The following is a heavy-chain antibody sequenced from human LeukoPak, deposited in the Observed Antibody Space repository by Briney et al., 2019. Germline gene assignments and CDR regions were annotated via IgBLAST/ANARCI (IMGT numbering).Heavy chain of an antibody. CDR2: ISGSGGYT. J-gene: IGHJ4*02. Sequence: PGGSLRLSCSASGFTFSSYAMHWVRQAPGKGLEWVSAISGSGGYTYYADSVKGRFTISRDNSKNTLYLQMNSLRAEDSAVYYCAKDTSGYYQPFDNWGQGTLVTVSS. V-gene: IGHV3-23*01. CDR1: GFTFSSYA. CDR3: AKDTSGYYQPFDN. D-gene: IGHD3-22*01.